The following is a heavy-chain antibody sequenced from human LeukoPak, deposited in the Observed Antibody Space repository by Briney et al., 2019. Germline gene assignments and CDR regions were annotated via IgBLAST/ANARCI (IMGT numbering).Heavy chain of an antibody. CDR3: ARDRDAFVFFDY. CDR2: IYYSGST. CDR1: GGSISSYY. V-gene: IGHV4-59*01. D-gene: IGHD3-16*01. Sequence: SETLSLTCTVSGGSISSYYWSWIRQPPGKGLEWIGYIYYSGSTNYNPSLKSRVTISVDTSKNQFSLKLSSVTAADTAVYYCARDRDAFVFFDYWGLGTLVTVSS. J-gene: IGHJ4*02.